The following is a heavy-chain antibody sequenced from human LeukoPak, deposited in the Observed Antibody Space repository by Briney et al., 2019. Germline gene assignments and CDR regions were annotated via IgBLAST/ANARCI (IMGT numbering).Heavy chain of an antibody. J-gene: IGHJ4*02. D-gene: IGHD3-16*01. V-gene: IGHV3-23*01. CDR1: GFTYSSYA. CDR2: ISGSGAST. Sequence: GGPLRLSCAASGFTYSSYAMNWVRQAPGKGLEWVSTISGSGASTYYADSVKGRFTISRDNSKNTLYLQMNSLRAEDTAVYYCAKDRDVWGSLLDYWGQGTLVTVSS. CDR3: AKDRDVWGSLLDY.